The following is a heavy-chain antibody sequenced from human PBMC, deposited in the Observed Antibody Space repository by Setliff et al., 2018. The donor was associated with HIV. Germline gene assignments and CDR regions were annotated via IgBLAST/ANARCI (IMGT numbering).Heavy chain of an antibody. CDR1: GYSISSGFY. CDR3: ARQSSGSPEYFQH. V-gene: IGHV4-38-2*01. J-gene: IGHJ1*01. D-gene: IGHD1-26*01. Sequence: PSETLSLTCAVSGYSISSGFYWGWIRQPPGKGLEWIGTIYHSGSTYYNPSLKSRVTISVDTPKNQFSLKVSSVTAADTAVYYCARQSSGSPEYFQHWGQGTLVTVSS. CDR2: IYHSGST.